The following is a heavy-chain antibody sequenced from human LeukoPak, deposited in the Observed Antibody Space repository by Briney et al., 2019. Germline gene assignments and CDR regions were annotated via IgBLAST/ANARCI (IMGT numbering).Heavy chain of an antibody. CDR3: AMGIVGATRLDY. CDR2: IYYSGSI. D-gene: IGHD1-26*01. J-gene: IGHJ4*02. CDR1: GGSISSYY. Sequence: SETLSLTCTVSGGSISSYYWSWIRQPPGKGLEWIGYIYYSGSINYNPSLKSRVTISVDTSKNQFSLKLSSVTAADTAVYYCAMGIVGATRLDYWGQGTLVTVSS. V-gene: IGHV4-59*01.